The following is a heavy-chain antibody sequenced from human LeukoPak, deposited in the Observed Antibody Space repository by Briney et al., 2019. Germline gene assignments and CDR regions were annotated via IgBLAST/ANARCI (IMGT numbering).Heavy chain of an antibody. J-gene: IGHJ6*03. CDR3: ARDHRGKTANYYYYMDV. V-gene: IGHV7-4-1*02. Sequence: ASVKVSCKASGYTFTSYAMNWVRQAPGQGLEWMGWINTNTGNPTYAQGFTGRFVFSLDTSVSTAYLQISSLKAEDTAVYYCARDHRGKTANYYYYMDVWGKGTTVTVSS. D-gene: IGHD3-10*01. CDR1: GYTFTSYA. CDR2: INTNTGNP.